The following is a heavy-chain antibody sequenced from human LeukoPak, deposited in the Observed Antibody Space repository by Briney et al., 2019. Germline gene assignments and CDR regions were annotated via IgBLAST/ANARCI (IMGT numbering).Heavy chain of an antibody. Sequence: GGSLRLSCAASGFIFSSYAMSGVRQAPGKGLEWVSVITGSGGNTYYADSVKGRFTISRDNSKNTLYLQMNSLRAEDTALYYCAREVIRYGDFDPWGRGTLVTVSS. CDR2: ITGSGGNT. CDR3: AREVIRYGDFDP. D-gene: IGHD2-21*01. CDR1: GFIFSSYA. J-gene: IGHJ2*01. V-gene: IGHV3-23*01.